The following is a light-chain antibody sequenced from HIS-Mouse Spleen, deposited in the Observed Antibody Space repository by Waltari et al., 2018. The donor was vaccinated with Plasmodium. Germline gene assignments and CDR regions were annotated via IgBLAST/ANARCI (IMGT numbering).Light chain of an antibody. Sequence: SYELTQPPSVSVSPGQTASITCSGDKLGDKYACWYQQKPGQSPLLVIYQDSKRPSGVPEPVSGSDSWNTATLTSGGTQAMDEADYDCQAGDSSTVVFGGGTKLTVL. CDR2: QDS. V-gene: IGLV3-1*01. J-gene: IGLJ2*01. CDR1: KLGDKY. CDR3: QAGDSSTVV.